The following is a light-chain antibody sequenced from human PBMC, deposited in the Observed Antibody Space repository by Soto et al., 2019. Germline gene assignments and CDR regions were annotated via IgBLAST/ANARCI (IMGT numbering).Light chain of an antibody. J-gene: IGKJ1*01. CDR2: AAS. CDR3: QQYGSAPWT. CDR1: LSVASNY. V-gene: IGKV3-20*01. Sequence: EIVLTQSPGTLPLSPGERATLSCRASLSVASNYLAWYQQKPGQAPRLLIYAASGRATGIPDRFSGSGSGTDFTLTISRLEPEDFAVYYYQQYGSAPWTFGQGTKVEIK.